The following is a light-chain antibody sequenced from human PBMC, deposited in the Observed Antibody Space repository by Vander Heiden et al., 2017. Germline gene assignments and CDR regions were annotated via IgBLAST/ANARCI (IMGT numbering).Light chain of an antibody. Sequence: SYELTHPPSLSLSPVQTARITCSGDALPKQYAYWYQQKPGQAPVLVFDKDSERPSGIPERFSCSSAGTTAMSTTSGVQAEDEADYYCQSEDSSGTYVVFGGGTKLTVL. J-gene: IGLJ2*01. CDR3: QSEDSSGTYVV. CDR2: KDS. V-gene: IGLV3-25*03. CDR1: ALPKQY.